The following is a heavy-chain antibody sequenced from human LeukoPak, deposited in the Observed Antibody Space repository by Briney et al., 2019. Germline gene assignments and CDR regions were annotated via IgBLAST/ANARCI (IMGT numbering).Heavy chain of an antibody. J-gene: IGHJ4*02. CDR1: GFTFSNYW. Sequence: GGPLRLSCAASGFTFSNYWMHWVRQAPGKGLVWVSHINGDGSSTTYADSVNGRFTISKDNAKNTLYLQMNSLRAEDTAVYYCARDVQAGPGYWGQGSLVTVSS. CDR2: INGDGSST. V-gene: IGHV3-74*01. D-gene: IGHD6-19*01. CDR3: ARDVQAGPGY.